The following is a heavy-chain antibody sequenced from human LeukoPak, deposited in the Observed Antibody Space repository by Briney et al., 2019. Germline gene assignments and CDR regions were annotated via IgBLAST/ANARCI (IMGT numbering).Heavy chain of an antibody. CDR1: GFTFTNAW. J-gene: IGHJ4*02. CDR3: TMGRSEAAG. V-gene: IGHV3-15*01. D-gene: IGHD3-10*01. CDR2: IKSKTDGGTT. Sequence: GGSLRLSCAASGFTFTNAWMNWVRQAPGKGLEWVGRIKSKTDGGTTDYAALVKDRFTISRDDSKNTLYLQMDNLKIEDTAVYYCTMGRSEAAGWGQRTLVTVSS.